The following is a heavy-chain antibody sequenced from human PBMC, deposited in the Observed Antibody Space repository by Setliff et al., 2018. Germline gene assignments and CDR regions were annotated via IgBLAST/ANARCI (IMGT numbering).Heavy chain of an antibody. D-gene: IGHD6-19*01. CDR1: GFTISYHA. CDR3: AREIGYSSDYLHYYYYYYMDV. V-gene: IGHV3-7*03. J-gene: IGHJ6*03. CDR2: IKQDGSEK. Sequence: PGGSLRLSCAASGFTISYHAIHWVRQAPGKGLEWVANIKQDGSEKYYVDSVKGRFTISRDNAKNSLYLQMDSLRAEDTAVYYCAREIGYSSDYLHYYYYYYMDVWGKGTTVTVSS.